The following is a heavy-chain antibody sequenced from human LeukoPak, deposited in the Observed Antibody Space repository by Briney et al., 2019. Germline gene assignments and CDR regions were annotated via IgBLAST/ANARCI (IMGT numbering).Heavy chain of an antibody. V-gene: IGHV1-46*01. J-gene: IGHJ4*02. Sequence: GASVKVSCKASENTFTNYYMHWVRQAPGQGLERLGIINPNGGRTAYAQNFQGRVTMTRNTSISTAYMELSSLRSEDTAVYYCARGWGMTNDYWGQGTLVTVSS. CDR2: INPNGGRT. CDR1: ENTFTNYY. D-gene: IGHD3-16*01. CDR3: ARGWGMTNDY.